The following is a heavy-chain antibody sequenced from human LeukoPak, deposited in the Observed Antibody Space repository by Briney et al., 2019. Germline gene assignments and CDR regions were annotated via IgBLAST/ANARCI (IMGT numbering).Heavy chain of an antibody. D-gene: IGHD3-10*01. CDR1: GFTFSSYG. CDR2: IWYDGSNK. V-gene: IGHV3-33*08. Sequence: GGSLRLSCAASGFTFSSYGMHWVRQAPGKGLEWVAVIWYDGSNKYYADSVKGRFTISRDNSKNTLYLQMNSLRAEDTAVYYCARDLSPQLLWFGESQGGYDYWGQGTLVTVSS. J-gene: IGHJ4*02. CDR3: ARDLSPQLLWFGESQGGYDY.